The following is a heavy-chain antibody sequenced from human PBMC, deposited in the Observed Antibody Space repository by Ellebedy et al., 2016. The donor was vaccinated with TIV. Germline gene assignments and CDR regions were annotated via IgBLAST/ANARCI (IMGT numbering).Heavy chain of an antibody. Sequence: SETLSLTCTVSGGSISPYYWSWIRQPPGKGLEWIGYIHYSGSSTYDPSLTIRATISLDTSNNQLSLRLTSVTAADTAIYYCARAGNSGDFLDFWGQGALVTVSS. J-gene: IGHJ4*02. CDR3: ARAGNSGDFLDF. D-gene: IGHD4-17*01. CDR1: GGSISPYY. CDR2: IHYSGSS. V-gene: IGHV4-59*01.